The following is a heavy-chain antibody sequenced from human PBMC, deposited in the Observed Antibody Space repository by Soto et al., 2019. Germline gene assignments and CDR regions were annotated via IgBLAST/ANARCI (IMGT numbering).Heavy chain of an antibody. V-gene: IGHV3-30*18. CDR2: ISYDGSNK. D-gene: IGHD5-18*01. CDR3: AKVFPYSVIDY. Sequence: QVQLVESGGGVVQPGRSLRLSCAASGFTFSTYGMHWVRQAPGKGLEWVAVISYDGSNKYYADSVKGRFTISRDNSKNALYLQISSLRSEDTAVYYWAKVFPYSVIDYCGQGTLVTVSS. J-gene: IGHJ4*02. CDR1: GFTFSTYG.